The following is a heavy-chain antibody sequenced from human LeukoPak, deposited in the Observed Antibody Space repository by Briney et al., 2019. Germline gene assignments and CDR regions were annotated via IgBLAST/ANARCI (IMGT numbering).Heavy chain of an antibody. CDR2: VSHDGNDK. CDR1: GFTFSTFT. Sequence: GGSLRLSRAASGFTFSTFTMHWVRQAPGKGLEWVAVVSHDGNDKFYADSVRGRFTISRDNSKNTLSLQMNSLRPEDTAVYYCARDEGGKYSSGWMSNWFDPWGQGTLVTVSS. D-gene: IGHD6-19*01. CDR3: ARDEGGKYSSGWMSNWFDP. V-gene: IGHV3-30-3*01. J-gene: IGHJ5*02.